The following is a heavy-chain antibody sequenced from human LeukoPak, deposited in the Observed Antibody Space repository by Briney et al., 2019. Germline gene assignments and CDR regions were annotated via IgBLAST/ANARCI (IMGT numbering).Heavy chain of an antibody. CDR3: TRGMDHINYAWFDP. CDR2: IFGSRDSI. V-gene: IGHV3-21*06. J-gene: IGHJ5*02. Sequence: GGSLRPSCAASGFSFSDFGMGWVRQAPGKRLEWVSSIFGSRDSISYANSVKGRFIISRDNAENSLYLQMDSLRVEDTAVYYCTRGMDHINYAWFDPWGQGTLVIVSS. D-gene: IGHD4-11*01. CDR1: GFSFSDFG.